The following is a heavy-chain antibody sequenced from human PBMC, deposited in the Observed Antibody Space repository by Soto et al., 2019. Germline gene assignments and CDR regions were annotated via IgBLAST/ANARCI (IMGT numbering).Heavy chain of an antibody. V-gene: IGHV4-39*01. CDR1: GGSISSSSYY. CDR2: IYYSGST. CDR3: ARQGSGSYNAFDL. J-gene: IGHJ3*01. D-gene: IGHD1-26*01. Sequence: QLQLQESGPGLVKPSETLSLTCTVSGGSISSSSYYWGWIRQPPGKGLEWIGTIYYSGSTYYNPSLKSRVIMSVDTSKNQFSLKLSSVTAADTAVYYCARQGSGSYNAFDLWGQGTVVTVSS.